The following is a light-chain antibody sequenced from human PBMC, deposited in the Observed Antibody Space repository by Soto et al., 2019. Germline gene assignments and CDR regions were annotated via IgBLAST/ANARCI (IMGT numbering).Light chain of an antibody. V-gene: IGKV1-33*01. J-gene: IGKJ4*01. Sequence: DIQMTQSPSSLSASVGDRVTITCQASQDISNYLNWYQQKPGKAPKLLIYDASNLETGVPSRFIGRGSGTDFTFTISSLQPEDMATYYCQQYDNLPPLTFGGGTKVEIK. CDR3: QQYDNLPPLT. CDR2: DAS. CDR1: QDISNY.